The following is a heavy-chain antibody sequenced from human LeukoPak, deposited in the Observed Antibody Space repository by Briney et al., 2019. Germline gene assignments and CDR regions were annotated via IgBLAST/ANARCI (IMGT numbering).Heavy chain of an antibody. V-gene: IGHV4-34*01. CDR1: GGSFSGYY. CDR3: ARQGYYDYVWGSYLPGYYYYMDV. D-gene: IGHD3-16*02. Sequence: PSETLSLTCAVYGGSFSGYYWSWIRQPPGKGLEWIGEINHSGSTNYNPSLKSRVTISVDTSKNQFSLKLSSVTAADTAVYYCARQGYYDYVWGSYLPGYYYYMDVWGKETTVTISS. J-gene: IGHJ6*03. CDR2: INHSGST.